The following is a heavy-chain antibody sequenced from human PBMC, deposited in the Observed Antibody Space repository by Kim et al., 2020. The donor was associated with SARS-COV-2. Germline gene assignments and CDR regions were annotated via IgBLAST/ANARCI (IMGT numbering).Heavy chain of an antibody. Sequence: SETLSLTCAVYGGSFSGYYWSWIRQPPGKGLEWIGEINHSGSTNYNPSLKSRVTISVDTSKNQFSLKLSSVTAADTAVYYCARGEAAAGRFFDYWGQGTLVTVSS. CDR3: ARGEAAAGRFFDY. CDR1: GGSFSGYY. V-gene: IGHV4-34*01. D-gene: IGHD6-13*01. J-gene: IGHJ4*02. CDR2: INHSGST.